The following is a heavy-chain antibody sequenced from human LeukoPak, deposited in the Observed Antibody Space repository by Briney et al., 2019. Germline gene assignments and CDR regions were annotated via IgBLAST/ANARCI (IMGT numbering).Heavy chain of an antibody. CDR1: GFTFSSFH. Sequence: GGSLRLSCAPSGFTFSSFHMHWVRQRPDKGLEGVAFIKFDGSQKYYADSVRGRFTVSRYNSRNMLYLQLDSLRDDDTAVYYCARRLHDSGSYSADYWGQGTLVTVSS. V-gene: IGHV3-30*02. J-gene: IGHJ4*02. D-gene: IGHD3-10*01. CDR2: IKFDGSQK. CDR3: ARRLHDSGSYSADY.